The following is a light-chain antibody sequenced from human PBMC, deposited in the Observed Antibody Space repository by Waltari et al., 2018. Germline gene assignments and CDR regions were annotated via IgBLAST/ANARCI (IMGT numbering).Light chain of an antibody. CDR2: DTS. CDR1: QDIGQY. CDR3: QHHNNLPPGT. J-gene: IGKJ2*01. V-gene: IGKV1-33*01. Sequence: DIELTQSPASLSASVGNTVTISCQASQDIGQYLTWYQQKPGQAPEVLIYDTSRWQTGGPSRWTGRGTGTYFTFTINGVQPEDSATYYCQHHNNLPPGTFGRGTKLEI.